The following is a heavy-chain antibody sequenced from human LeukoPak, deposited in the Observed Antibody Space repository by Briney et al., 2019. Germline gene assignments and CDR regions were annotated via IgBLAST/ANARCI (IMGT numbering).Heavy chain of an antibody. CDR1: GFTFSSYA. CDR2: IKSKTDGGTT. V-gene: IGHV3-15*01. D-gene: IGHD3-3*01. J-gene: IGHJ4*02. Sequence: GGSLRLSCAASGFTFSSYAMGWVRQAPGKGLEWVGRIKSKTDGGTTDYAAPVKGRFTISRDDSKNTLYLQMNSPKTEDTAVYYCEVYYDFWSGYRNFDYWGQGTLVTVSS. CDR3: EVYYDFWSGYRNFDY.